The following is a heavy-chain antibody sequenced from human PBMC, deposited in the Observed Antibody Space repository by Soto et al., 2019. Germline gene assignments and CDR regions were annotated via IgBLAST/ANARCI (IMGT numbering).Heavy chain of an antibody. V-gene: IGHV1-69*06. J-gene: IGHJ5*02. CDR3: ARDPRVTYYYDSSGSNNWFDP. D-gene: IGHD3-22*01. Sequence: SVKVSCKASGGTFSSYAISWVRQAPGQGLEWMGGIIPIFGTANYAQKFQGRVTITADKSTSTAYMELSSLRSEDTAVYYCARDPRVTYYYDSSGSNNWFDPWGQGTLVTVSS. CDR1: GGTFSSYA. CDR2: IIPIFGTA.